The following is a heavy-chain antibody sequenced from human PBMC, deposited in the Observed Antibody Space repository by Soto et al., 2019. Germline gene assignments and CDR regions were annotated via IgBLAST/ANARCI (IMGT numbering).Heavy chain of an antibody. CDR1: GFTFSSFP. CDR3: ARANSGWYGPFDY. V-gene: IGHV3-64*01. D-gene: IGHD6-19*01. CDR2: ISSNGGNT. J-gene: IGHJ4*02. Sequence: EVPLVESGGGLVQPGGSLRLSCAASGFTFSSFPMHWVRQAPGKGLEYVSAISSNGGNTYYANSVKGRFTISRDNSKNTLYLQMGSLRAEDMAVYYCARANSGWYGPFDYWGQGTLVTVSS.